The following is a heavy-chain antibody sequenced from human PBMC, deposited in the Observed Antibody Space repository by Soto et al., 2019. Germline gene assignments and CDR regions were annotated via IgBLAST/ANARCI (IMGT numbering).Heavy chain of an antibody. J-gene: IGHJ4*02. Sequence: GGSLRLSCVASGLTFSNYEMNWVRQAPGKGLEWVSYISSSGYTIYYEDSVKGRFTISRDNAKNSLYLQMNSLRAEDTAVYYCARDSGSYTFDYWGQGTLVTVSS. CDR2: ISSSGYTI. V-gene: IGHV3-48*03. CDR1: GLTFSNYE. D-gene: IGHD1-26*01. CDR3: ARDSGSYTFDY.